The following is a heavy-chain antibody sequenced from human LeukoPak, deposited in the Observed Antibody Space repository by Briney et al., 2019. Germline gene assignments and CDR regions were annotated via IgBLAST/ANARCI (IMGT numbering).Heavy chain of an antibody. CDR1: GFTFSSYG. CDR2: IRYDGSNK. V-gene: IGHV3-30*02. Sequence: GGSLRLSCAASGFTFSSYGMHWVRQAPGKGLEWVAFIRYDGSNKYYADSVKGRFTISRDNSKSTLYLQMNCLRAEDTAVYYCATPIVVVVAATQSGDYWGQGTLVTVSS. CDR3: ATPIVVVVAATQSGDY. J-gene: IGHJ4*02. D-gene: IGHD2-15*01.